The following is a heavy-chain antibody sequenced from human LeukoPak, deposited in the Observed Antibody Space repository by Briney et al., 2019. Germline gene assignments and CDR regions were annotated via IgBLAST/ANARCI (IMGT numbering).Heavy chain of an antibody. V-gene: IGHV3-23*01. CDR3: AKDQYYYDSSGYYY. D-gene: IGHD3-22*01. Sequence: GGSLRLSCAASGFTFSSYAMSWVRQAPGKGLQWVSTISASGGSTYYADSVKGRFTISRDNSKNTLYLQMNSLRAEDTAAYYCAKDQYYYDSSGYYYWGQGTLVTVSS. CDR2: ISASGGST. J-gene: IGHJ4*02. CDR1: GFTFSSYA.